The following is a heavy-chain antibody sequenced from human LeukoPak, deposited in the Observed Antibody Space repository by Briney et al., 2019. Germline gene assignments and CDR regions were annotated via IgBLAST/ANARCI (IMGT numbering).Heavy chain of an antibody. CDR2: IYYSGTT. CDR1: GGSISSGGYY. CDR3: ARGGYYYYYGMDV. J-gene: IGHJ6*02. V-gene: IGHV4-31*03. Sequence: SQTLSLTRTVSGGSISSGGYYWSWIRHHPGKGLEWIGYIYYSGTTYYNPSLKSRVTTSMDTSKNQFSLKLSSVTAEDTAVYYCARGGYYYYYGMDVWGQGTTVTVSS.